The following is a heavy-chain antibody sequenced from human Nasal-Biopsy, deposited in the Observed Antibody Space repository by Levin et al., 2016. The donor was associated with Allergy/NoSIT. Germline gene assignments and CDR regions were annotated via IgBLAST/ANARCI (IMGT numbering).Heavy chain of an antibody. CDR2: IDPSHSYT. CDR3: ARHCLTSSCLWWFDP. CDR1: GYSFSRYW. V-gene: IGHV5-10-1*01. D-gene: IGHD5/OR15-5a*01. Sequence: GESLKISCQGSGYSFSRYWITWVRQRPGQGLEWMGRIDPSHSYTTYNPSFQGHVTISADKSITTAFLQWNSLKASDTAIYFCARHCLTSSCLWWFDPWGQGTQVTVSS. J-gene: IGHJ5*02.